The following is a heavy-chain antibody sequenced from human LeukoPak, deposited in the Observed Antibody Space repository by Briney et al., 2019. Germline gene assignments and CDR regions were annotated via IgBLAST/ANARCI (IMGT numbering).Heavy chain of an antibody. CDR2: IQYSGST. D-gene: IGHD3-16*01. Sequence: SETLSLTCSVSGDSINSGGYYWNWIRQFPGKGLEWIGYIQYSGSTHYNTSLKSRVTISVDRSKNQFSLKLSSVTAADTAVYYCARGGANGWLGWFDPWGQGTLVTVSS. J-gene: IGHJ5*02. CDR3: ARGGANGWLGWFDP. CDR1: GDSINSGGYY. V-gene: IGHV4-30-2*06.